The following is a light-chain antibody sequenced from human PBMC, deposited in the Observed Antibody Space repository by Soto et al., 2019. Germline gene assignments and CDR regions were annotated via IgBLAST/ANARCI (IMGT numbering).Light chain of an antibody. CDR2: GAS. Sequence: EVVLTQSPGTLSVSPGERATLSCRASQSVRTKLAWYQQKPGQAPRLLIYGASSRATGIPARFSGSGSGTDFTLTISRLEPEDFAVYYCQQYGNSPITFGQGTRPAI. J-gene: IGKJ5*01. CDR3: QQYGNSPIT. V-gene: IGKV3-20*01. CDR1: QSVRTK.